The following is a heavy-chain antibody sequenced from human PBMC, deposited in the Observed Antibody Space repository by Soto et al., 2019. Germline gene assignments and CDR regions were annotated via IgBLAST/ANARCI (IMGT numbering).Heavy chain of an antibody. CDR2: ISSSAGTI. J-gene: IGHJ6*02. Sequence: QVQLVESGGGLVKPGGSLRLSCAASGFTFSDYYMSWIRQAPGKGLEWVSYISSSAGTIYYADSVKGRFTISRDNAKNSLYLQMNSLRAEDTAVYHWARGGTNSYYYAMDVWGQGTTVTVSS. CDR1: GFTFSDYY. CDR3: ARGGTNSYYYAMDV. V-gene: IGHV3-11*01.